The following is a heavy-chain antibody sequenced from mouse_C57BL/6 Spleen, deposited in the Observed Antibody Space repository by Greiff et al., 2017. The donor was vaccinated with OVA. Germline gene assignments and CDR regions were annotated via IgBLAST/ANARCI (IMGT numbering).Heavy chain of an antibody. V-gene: IGHV1-52*01. CDR2: IDPSDSEY. Sequence: QVQLQQPGAELVRPGSSVKLSCKASGYTFTSYWMHWVKQRPIQGLEWIGNIDPSDSEYHYNQKFKDKATLTVDKSSSTAYIQLSSLTSEDSAVYYCARTYGYDGYYFDYWGQGTTLTVSS. CDR3: ARTYGYDGYYFDY. J-gene: IGHJ2*01. CDR1: GYTFTSYW. D-gene: IGHD2-2*01.